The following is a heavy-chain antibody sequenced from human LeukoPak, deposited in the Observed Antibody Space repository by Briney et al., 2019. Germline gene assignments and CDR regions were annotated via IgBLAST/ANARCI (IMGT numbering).Heavy chain of an antibody. CDR3: ARHGSWSFDY. J-gene: IGHJ4*02. CDR2: ISDTRT. Sequence: GGSLRLSCAASGFTFSTNPMSWVRQAPGKGLEWVSAISDTRTYYADAVKGRFTISRDNSKNTLYLHMNSLRAEDTAVYYCARHGSWSFDYWGQGTLLTVSA. D-gene: IGHD6-13*01. V-gene: IGHV3-23*01. CDR1: GFTFSTNP.